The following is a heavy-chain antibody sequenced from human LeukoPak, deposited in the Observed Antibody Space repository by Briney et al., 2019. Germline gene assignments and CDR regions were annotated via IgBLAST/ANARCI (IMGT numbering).Heavy chain of an antibody. CDR1: GGTFSSYA. Sequence: SVKVSCKASGGTFSSYAISWVRQAPGQGLEWMGRIIPILGIANYAQKFQGRVTITADKSTSTAYMEMSSLRSEDTAVYYCASPDCSGGSCYSDYYYGMDVWGQGTTVTVSS. D-gene: IGHD2-15*01. CDR2: IIPILGIA. CDR3: ASPDCSGGSCYSDYYYGMDV. V-gene: IGHV1-69*04. J-gene: IGHJ6*02.